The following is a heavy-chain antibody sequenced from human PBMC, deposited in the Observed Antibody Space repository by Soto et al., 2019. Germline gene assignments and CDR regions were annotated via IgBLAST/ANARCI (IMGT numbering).Heavy chain of an antibody. J-gene: IGHJ3*02. CDR3: ARDDYGGNSGALDS. D-gene: IGHD4-17*01. V-gene: IGHV4-31*03. CDR2: IYFSGST. Sequence: SETLSLTCTVAGGSISSGDSYWTWIRQHPRKGLEWIGYIYFSGSTTYNPSLKSRLSISIHTSKNQFSLKLNSVTAADTAIYYCARDDYGGNSGALDSWGQGTMVTVSS. CDR1: GGSISSGDSY.